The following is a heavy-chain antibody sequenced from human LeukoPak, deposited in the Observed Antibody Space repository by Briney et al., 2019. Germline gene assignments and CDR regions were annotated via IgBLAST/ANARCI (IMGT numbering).Heavy chain of an antibody. V-gene: IGHV4-4*02. CDR3: ARGEEHGSGTVQFDY. J-gene: IGHJ4*02. CDR1: GGSISSSNW. D-gene: IGHD3-10*01. Sequence: SETLSLTCAISGGSISSSNWWSWVRQPPGKGLEWIGEVFHGGSTNFNPSLKSRVTISVDRSKNQFSLRLSSVTAADTAVYFCARGEEHGSGTVQFDYWGQGTLVTVSS. CDR2: VFHGGST.